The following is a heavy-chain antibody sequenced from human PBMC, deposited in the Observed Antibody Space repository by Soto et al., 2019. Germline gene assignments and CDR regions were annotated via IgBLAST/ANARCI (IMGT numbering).Heavy chain of an antibody. CDR2: IIPIFGTA. Sequence: SVKVSCKASGYTFTGHYIHWVRQAPGQGLEWMGWIIPIFGTANYAQKFQGRVTITADESTSTAYMELSSLRSEDTAVYYCAGRLHTPITMVRGVIPWFDPWGQGTLVTVSS. V-gene: IGHV1-69*13. D-gene: IGHD3-10*01. CDR3: AGRLHTPITMVRGVIPWFDP. J-gene: IGHJ5*02. CDR1: GYTFTGHY.